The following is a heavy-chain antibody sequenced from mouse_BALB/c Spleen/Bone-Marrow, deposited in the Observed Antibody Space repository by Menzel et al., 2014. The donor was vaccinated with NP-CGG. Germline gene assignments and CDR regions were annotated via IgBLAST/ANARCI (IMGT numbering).Heavy chain of an antibody. V-gene: IGHV1-7*01. J-gene: IGHJ4*01. D-gene: IGHD2-14*01. CDR2: INPATGYT. CDR1: GYAFTTYW. CDR3: ARDQSYRFRAMDY. Sequence: QVQLQQSGAELAKPGASVKMSCKASGYAFTTYWMHWVKQRPGQGLEWIGSINPATGYTEYSQKFRDRATLTADKSSSTVYMQLSSLTSEDSAVYYCARDQSYRFRAMDYWGQGTSVTVSS.